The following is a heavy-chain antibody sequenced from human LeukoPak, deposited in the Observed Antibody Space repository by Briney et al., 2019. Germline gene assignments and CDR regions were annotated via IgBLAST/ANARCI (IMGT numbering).Heavy chain of an antibody. CDR1: GGSISSYY. CDR3: ARGNWYFDL. V-gene: IGHV4-59*01. J-gene: IGHJ2*01. CDR2: IYYSGST. Sequence: SETLFLTCTVSGGSISSYYWSWIRQPPGKGLEWIGYIYYSGSTNYNPSLKSRVTISVDTSKNQFSLKLSSVTAADTAVYYCARGNWYFDLWGRGTLVTVSS.